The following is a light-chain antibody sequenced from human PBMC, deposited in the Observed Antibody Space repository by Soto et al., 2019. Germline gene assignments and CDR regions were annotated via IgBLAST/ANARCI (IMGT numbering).Light chain of an antibody. V-gene: IGKV3-20*01. CDR3: QQYVSSPRT. Sequence: EVVMTQSPFTLSVSLGESATLSCRASQIVYNGYLAWYQQKPGQPPRLLIFGASTRASGVPDRFSGSESGTDFTLTINRLQPEDFAVYYCQQYVSSPRTFGQGTKVDIK. J-gene: IGKJ1*01. CDR2: GAS. CDR1: QIVYNGY.